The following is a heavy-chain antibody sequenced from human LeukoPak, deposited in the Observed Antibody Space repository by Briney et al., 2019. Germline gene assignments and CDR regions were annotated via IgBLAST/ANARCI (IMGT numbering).Heavy chain of an antibody. CDR1: GGSISSGSYY. D-gene: IGHD3-22*01. CDR2: FYYSGST. CDR3: ARPTFSGYYSGPFDI. J-gene: IGHJ3*02. V-gene: IGHV4-39*01. Sequence: SETLSLTCTVSGGSISSGSYYWGWIRQPPGKGLEWIGGFYYSGSTYYNPSLKSRVTISVDTSKNQFSLKLSSVTAADTAVYFCARPTFSGYYSGPFDIWGQGTIVTVSS.